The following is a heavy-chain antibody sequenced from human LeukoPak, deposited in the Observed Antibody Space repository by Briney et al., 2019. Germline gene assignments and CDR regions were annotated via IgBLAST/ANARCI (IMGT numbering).Heavy chain of an antibody. J-gene: IGHJ4*02. Sequence: PSETLSLTCSVYNXSFSGYYWSWIRQPPGKGLEWIGESNESGSTNYNPSLKSRVTISVDTSKDQFSLRLTSVTAADTAVYYCATSSGRYVGLYDYWGQGTLVTVSS. D-gene: IGHD3-16*01. CDR2: SNESGST. CDR3: ATSSGRYVGLYDY. CDR1: NXSFSGYY. V-gene: IGHV4-34*01.